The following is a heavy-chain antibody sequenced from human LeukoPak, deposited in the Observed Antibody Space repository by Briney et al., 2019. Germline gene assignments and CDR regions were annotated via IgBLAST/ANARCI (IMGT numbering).Heavy chain of an antibody. D-gene: IGHD1-26*01. J-gene: IGHJ5*02. CDR1: GGSFSGYY. CDR2: INHSGST. CDR3: ARGRVVGVPPGWFDP. V-gene: IGHV4-34*01. Sequence: KPSETLSLTCAVYGGSFSGYYWSWIRQPPGRGLEWIREINHSGSTNYKPFLKSRATISVDTFKKQFSLKLRSVTAADTAGYYCARGRVVGVPPGWFDPWGQGTLVTVSS.